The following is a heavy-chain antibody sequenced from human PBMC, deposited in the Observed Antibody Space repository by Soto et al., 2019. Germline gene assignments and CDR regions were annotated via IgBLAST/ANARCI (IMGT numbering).Heavy chain of an antibody. CDR1: GGSISSGGYY. CDR2: IYYSGST. Sequence: QVQLQESGPGLVKPSQTLSLTCTVSGGSISSGGYYWSWIRQHPGKGLEWIGYIYYSGSTYYNPSLTRRFTISVDTSKNPFPRELRSVTAAATAVYYCARGGGDYDRSGYVFDYWGQGTLVTVSS. V-gene: IGHV4-31*03. D-gene: IGHD3-22*01. CDR3: ARGGGDYDRSGYVFDY. J-gene: IGHJ4*02.